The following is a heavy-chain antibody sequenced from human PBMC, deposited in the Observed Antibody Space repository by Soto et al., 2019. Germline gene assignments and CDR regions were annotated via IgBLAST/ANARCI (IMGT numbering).Heavy chain of an antibody. CDR1: GFIFSTYW. J-gene: IGHJ4*02. Sequence: PGGSLRLSCAASGFIFSTYWMTWVRQAPGKGLEWVANIKPDGSVKNYVDSVKGRFTISRDNAENSLYLQMNSLRAEDTAVCYCARDPVRGDDYNFGYWGQGTLVTVSS. CDR3: ARDPVRGDDYNFGY. V-gene: IGHV3-7*01. CDR2: IKPDGSVK. D-gene: IGHD3-10*01.